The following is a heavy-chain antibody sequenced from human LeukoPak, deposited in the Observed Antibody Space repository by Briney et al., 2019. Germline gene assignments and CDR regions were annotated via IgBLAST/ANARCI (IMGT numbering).Heavy chain of an antibody. CDR1: GFTFSSYW. V-gene: IGHV3-7*01. J-gene: IGHJ5*02. CDR3: ARGRGITMVRGGWFDP. D-gene: IGHD3-10*01. Sequence: PGGSLRLSCAASGFTFSSYWMSWVRQAPGKGLEWVANIKQDGSEKYYVDSVKGRFTISRDNAKNSLYLQMNSLRAEDTAVYYCARGRGITMVRGGWFDPWGQGTLVTVSS. CDR2: IKQDGSEK.